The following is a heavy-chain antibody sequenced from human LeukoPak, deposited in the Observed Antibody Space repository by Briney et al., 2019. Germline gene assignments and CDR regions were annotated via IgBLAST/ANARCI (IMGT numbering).Heavy chain of an antibody. Sequence: GGSLRLSCAASGFTFSSYAMSWVRQAPGKGLEWVSAISGSGGSTYYADSVKGRFTISRDNSKNTLYLQMNSLKTEDTAVYYCTRGSGGSYYGDGFDIWGQGTMASVSS. CDR3: TRGSGGSYYGDGFDI. J-gene: IGHJ3*02. V-gene: IGHV3-23*01. CDR1: GFTFSSYA. D-gene: IGHD1-26*01. CDR2: ISGSGGST.